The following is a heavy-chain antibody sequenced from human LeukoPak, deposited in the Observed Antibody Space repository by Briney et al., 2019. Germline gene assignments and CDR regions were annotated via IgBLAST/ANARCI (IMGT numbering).Heavy chain of an antibody. CDR3: ARVAISGGSCNGDY. V-gene: IGHV2-70*17. CDR2: IDRDDDI. Sequence: SGPTLFNPTPPLTLTFTFSGFSLTTSGVWVSWLRQPPVKALVWLAGIDRDDDIIYSKALKTRLTISKDTYKNQVLLRMTDMDPVDTATYYCARVAISGGSCNGDYWGQGTLVTVSS. D-gene: IGHD2-15*01. CDR1: GFSLTTSGVW. J-gene: IGHJ4*02.